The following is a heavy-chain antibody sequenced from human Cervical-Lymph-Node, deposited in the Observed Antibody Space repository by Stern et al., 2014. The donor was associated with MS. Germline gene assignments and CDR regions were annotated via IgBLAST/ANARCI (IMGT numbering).Heavy chain of an antibody. CDR3: ARDWSHLTLHYYDSSAKGDYFDY. V-gene: IGHV3-33*01. J-gene: IGHJ4*02. Sequence: VQLVESGGGVVQPGRSLRLSCAASGFTFSSYGMHWVRQAPGKGLEWVAVIWYDGSNKYYADSVKGRFTISRDNSKNTLYLQMNSLRAEDTAVYYCARDWSHLTLHYYDSSAKGDYFDYWGQGTLVTVSS. CDR2: IWYDGSNK. CDR1: GFTFSSYG. D-gene: IGHD3-22*01.